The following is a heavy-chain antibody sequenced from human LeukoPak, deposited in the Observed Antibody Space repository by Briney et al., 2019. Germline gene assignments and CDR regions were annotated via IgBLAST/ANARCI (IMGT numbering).Heavy chain of an antibody. CDR2: IYVGGRT. CDR3: ARDLGDGEFDS. J-gene: IGHJ4*02. Sequence: GGSLRLSCAASGFAVSSNDMSWVRQAPGKGLKWVSTIYVGGRTYYADSVKGRFTISRDDPKNMVYLQMNSLRAEDTATYFCARDLGDGEFDSWGQGTLVTVSS. CDR1: GFAVSSND. D-gene: IGHD3-10*01. V-gene: IGHV3-53*01.